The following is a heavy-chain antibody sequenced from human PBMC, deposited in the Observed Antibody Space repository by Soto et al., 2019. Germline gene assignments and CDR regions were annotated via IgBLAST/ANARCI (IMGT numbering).Heavy chain of an antibody. CDR1: GYTFTSYY. J-gene: IGHJ6*02. V-gene: IGHV1-46*01. D-gene: IGHD4-4*01. Sequence: QVQLVQSGAEVKKPGASVKVSCKASGYTFTSYYMHWVRQAPGQGLEWMGIINPSGGSTSYAQKFQGRVNMTRDTSTSTVYMELSSLRSEDTAVYYCARGTDSNYNWDYGMDVWGQGTTVTVSS. CDR2: INPSGGST. CDR3: ARGTDSNYNWDYGMDV.